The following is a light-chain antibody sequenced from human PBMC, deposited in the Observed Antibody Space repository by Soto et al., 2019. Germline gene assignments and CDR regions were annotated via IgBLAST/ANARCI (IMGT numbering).Light chain of an antibody. V-gene: IGKV3-15*01. Sequence: EVVLTQSPATLSVSPGERAMVSCRASESIDSHLAWYQQKPGQAPRLLIYASSTRASDTPARFRGSGSGTQFALAIGSLQSEYFAICYCQQYFQWPITCGQGTRLEI. CDR2: ASS. CDR1: ESIDSH. J-gene: IGKJ5*01. CDR3: QQYFQWPIT.